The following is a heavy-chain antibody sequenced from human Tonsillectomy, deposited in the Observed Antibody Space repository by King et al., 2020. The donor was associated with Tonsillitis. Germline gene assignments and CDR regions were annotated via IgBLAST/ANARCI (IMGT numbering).Heavy chain of an antibody. Sequence: VQLVESGGGLVKPGGSLRLSCAASGFTFSDYYLSWIRQAPGKGLEWVSYISGSGSTIYYADSVKGRFTISRDNAKNSLYLQMNSLRAEDTAVYYCARDPDSMWLTRPDAFDIWGQGTMVTVSS. CDR2: ISGSGSTI. CDR1: GFTFSDYY. J-gene: IGHJ3*02. CDR3: ARDPDSMWLTRPDAFDI. D-gene: IGHD6-19*01. V-gene: IGHV3-11*01.